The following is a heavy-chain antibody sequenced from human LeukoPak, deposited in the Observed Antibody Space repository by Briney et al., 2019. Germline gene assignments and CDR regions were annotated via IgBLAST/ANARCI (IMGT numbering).Heavy chain of an antibody. D-gene: IGHD5-18*01. Sequence: SQTLSLTCTVSGGSINSGSDYWTWIRQPAGKGLEWIGRIHTTGSTTYNPSLESRVTISKDTSNNRFSLKLSSVTAADTAVYYCARDGRDTAMVTRAFDIWGQGTMVTVSS. V-gene: IGHV4-61*02. CDR3: ARDGRDTAMVTRAFDI. J-gene: IGHJ3*02. CDR1: GGSINSGSDY. CDR2: IHTTGST.